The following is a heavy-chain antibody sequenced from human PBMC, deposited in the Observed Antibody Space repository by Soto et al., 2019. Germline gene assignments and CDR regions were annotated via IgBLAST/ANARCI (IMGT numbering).Heavy chain of an antibody. CDR1: GFTFSACG. CDR2: ISYDGINK. D-gene: IGHD6-19*01. CDR3: AKDSDSGHFDY. Sequence: QVQLVESGGGVVQPGRSLRLSCAASGFTFSACGMHWVRQAPGKGLEWVAVISYDGINKYYTDSVKGRFTISRDNSKNMLYLQMNSLRPEDTAVYYCAKDSDSGHFDYRGQGTLVTVSS. V-gene: IGHV3-30*18. J-gene: IGHJ4*02.